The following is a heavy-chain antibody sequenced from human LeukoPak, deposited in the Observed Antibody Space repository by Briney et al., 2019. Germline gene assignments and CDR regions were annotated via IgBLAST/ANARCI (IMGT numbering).Heavy chain of an antibody. V-gene: IGHV3-30*18. CDR1: EFTFSSYG. D-gene: IGHD3-10*01. J-gene: IGHJ6*02. CDR3: AKDDYGSGSMDV. CDR2: ISYDGSNK. Sequence: GGSLRLSCAASEFTFSSYGMHWVRQAPGKGLEWVAVISYDGSNKYYADSVKGRFTISRDNSKNTLYLQMNSLRAEDTAVYYCAKDDYGSGSMDVWGQGTTVTVSS.